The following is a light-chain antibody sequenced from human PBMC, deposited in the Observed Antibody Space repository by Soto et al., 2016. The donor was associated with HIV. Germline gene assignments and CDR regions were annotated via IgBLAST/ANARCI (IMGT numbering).Light chain of an antibody. CDR1: NIGSET. V-gene: IGLV3-21*03. Sequence: SFVLTQPPSVSVAPGKTARFTCGGDNIGSETVHWYQQKPGQAPVLVVHDDGDRPSGIPERFSGSNSGNTATLTISRVEAGDEADYYCQVWDGGSDVVFGGGTKLTVL. CDR3: QVWDGGSDVV. J-gene: IGLJ2*01. CDR2: DDG.